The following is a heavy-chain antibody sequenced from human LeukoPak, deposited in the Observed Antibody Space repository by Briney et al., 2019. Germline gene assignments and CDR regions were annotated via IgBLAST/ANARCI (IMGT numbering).Heavy chain of an antibody. V-gene: IGHV1-2*02. J-gene: IGHJ4*02. CDR1: GYTFTGYY. Sequence: ASVKVSCKASGYTFTGYYMHWVRQAPGQGLEWMGWINPNSGGTNYAQKFQGRVTMTRDTSISTAYMELCRLRSDDTAVYYCARAGYDILTGYYHPLDYWGQGTLVTVSS. CDR3: ARAGYDILTGYYHPLDY. CDR2: INPNSGGT. D-gene: IGHD3-9*01.